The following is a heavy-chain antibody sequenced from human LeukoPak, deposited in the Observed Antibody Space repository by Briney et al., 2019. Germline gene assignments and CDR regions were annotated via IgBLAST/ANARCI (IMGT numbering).Heavy chain of an antibody. CDR3: ARATFGELLIDY. CDR2: IYTSGST. D-gene: IGHD3-10*01. CDR1: GGSISSGSYY. Sequence: SETLSLTCTVSGGSISSGSYYWSWLRQPAGKGLEWIVRIYTSGSTNYNPSLKSRVTISVDTSKNQFSLKLSSVTAADTAVYYCARATFGELLIDYWGQGTLVTVSS. J-gene: IGHJ4*02. V-gene: IGHV4-61*02.